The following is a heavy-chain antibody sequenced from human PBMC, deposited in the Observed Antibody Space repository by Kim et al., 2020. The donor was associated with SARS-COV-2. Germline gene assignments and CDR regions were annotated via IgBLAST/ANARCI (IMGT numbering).Heavy chain of an antibody. CDR2: GST. CDR3: ARGTYGVDY. J-gene: IGHJ4*02. V-gene: IGHV4-31*02. D-gene: IGHD4-17*01. Sequence: GSTYYNPSLKSRVTISVDTSKNQFSLKLSSVTAADTAVYYCARGTYGVDYWGQGTLVTVSS.